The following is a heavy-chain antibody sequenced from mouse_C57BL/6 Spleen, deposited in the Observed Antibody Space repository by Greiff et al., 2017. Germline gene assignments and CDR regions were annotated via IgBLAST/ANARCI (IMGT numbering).Heavy chain of an antibody. V-gene: IGHV1-64*01. J-gene: IGHJ4*01. CDR1: GYTFTSYW. Sequence: QVQLQQPGAELVKPGASVKLSCKASGYTFTSYWMHWVKQRPGQGLEWIGMIHPNSGSTNYNEKFKSKATLTVDKSSSTAYMQLSSLTSEDSAVYYCARRIDGYYEDAMDYWGQGTSVTVSS. D-gene: IGHD2-3*01. CDR3: ARRIDGYYEDAMDY. CDR2: IHPNSGST.